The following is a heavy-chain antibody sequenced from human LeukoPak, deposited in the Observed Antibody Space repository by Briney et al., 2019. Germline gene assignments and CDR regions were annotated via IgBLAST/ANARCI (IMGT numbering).Heavy chain of an antibody. Sequence: GGSLRLSCAASGFTFSSYSVNWVRQAPGKGLEWVSYISSSSSAIYYTDSVKGRFTISRDNAKNSLYLQMNSLRDEDTAVYYCASSGSYRFDYWGQGTLVTVSS. CDR3: ASSGSYRFDY. CDR2: ISSSSSAI. V-gene: IGHV3-48*02. D-gene: IGHD1-26*01. J-gene: IGHJ4*02. CDR1: GFTFSSYS.